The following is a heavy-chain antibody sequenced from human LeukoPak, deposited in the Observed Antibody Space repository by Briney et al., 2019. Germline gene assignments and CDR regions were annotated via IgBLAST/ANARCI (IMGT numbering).Heavy chain of an antibody. CDR2: IYSGGST. CDR1: GFTFDDYG. Sequence: GGSLRLSCAASGFTFDDYGMSWVRQAPGKGLEWVSVIYSGGSTYYADSVKGRFTISRDNSKNTLYLQMNSLRAEDTAVYYCATSGIAAADFGYWGQGTLVTVSS. CDR3: ATSGIAAADFGY. V-gene: IGHV3-66*01. D-gene: IGHD6-13*01. J-gene: IGHJ4*02.